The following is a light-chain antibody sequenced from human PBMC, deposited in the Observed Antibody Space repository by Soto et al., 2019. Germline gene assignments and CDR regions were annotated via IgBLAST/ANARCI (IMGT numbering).Light chain of an antibody. CDR3: QQSSNWPLLS. CDR2: GAS. Sequence: EVVLTQSPATLSVSPGAGATLSCRASRSVGSNLAWYQQKPGQTPRVLIYGASTRAIGIPARFSGSGFGTEFTLTISSLQSEDFVVYYCQQSSNWPLLSFGGGTKVEIK. J-gene: IGKJ4*01. V-gene: IGKV3-15*01. CDR1: RSVGSN.